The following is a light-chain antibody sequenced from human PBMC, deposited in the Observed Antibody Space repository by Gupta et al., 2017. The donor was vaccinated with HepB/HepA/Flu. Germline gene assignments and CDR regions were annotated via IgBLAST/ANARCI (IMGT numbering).Light chain of an antibody. V-gene: IGKV2-40*01. J-gene: IGKJ3*01. CDR1: QSRLKRDDGKTY. CDR2: TLS. CDR3: MQRIEFPFT. Sequence: DIVMTQTPLSLPVPPGKSASISCRSSQSRLKRDDGKTYLDWYLQKPGQSPQLLIHTLSHRASGVPDRFSGSGSATDFTLKIARVEAYDVGIYYCMQRIEFPFTFGPGTRVDMK.